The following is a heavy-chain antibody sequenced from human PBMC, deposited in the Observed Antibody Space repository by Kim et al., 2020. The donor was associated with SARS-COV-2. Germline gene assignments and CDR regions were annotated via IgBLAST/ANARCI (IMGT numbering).Heavy chain of an antibody. D-gene: IGHD6-6*01. CDR3: AKPGDSSSFHALYGMDV. V-gene: IGHV3-23*01. Sequence: GGSLRLSCAASGFTFSSYAMSWVRQAPGKGLEWVSAISGSGGSTYYADSVKGRFTISRDNSKNTLYLQMNSLRAEDTAVYYCAKPGDSSSFHALYGMDVWGQGTTVTVSS. J-gene: IGHJ6*02. CDR2: ISGSGGST. CDR1: GFTFSSYA.